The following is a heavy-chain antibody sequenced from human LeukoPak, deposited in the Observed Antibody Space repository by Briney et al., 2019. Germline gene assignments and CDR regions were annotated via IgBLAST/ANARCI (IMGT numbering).Heavy chain of an antibody. D-gene: IGHD6-13*01. Sequence: ASVKVSCKASVYTFTSYYMHWVRQAPGQGLEWMGIINPGGGSTSYAQKFHGRVTMTRDMSTSTVYMELSSLRSEDTAVYYCARDLVQRQQLVQSRYYYYMDVWGKGTTVTVSS. V-gene: IGHV1-46*01. CDR2: INPGGGST. CDR3: ARDLVQRQQLVQSRYYYYMDV. CDR1: VYTFTSYY. J-gene: IGHJ6*03.